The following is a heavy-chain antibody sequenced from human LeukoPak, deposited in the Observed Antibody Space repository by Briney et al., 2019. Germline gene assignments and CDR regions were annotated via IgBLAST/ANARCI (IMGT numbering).Heavy chain of an antibody. Sequence: ASVKVSCKVSGSTLNELSTQWVRQAPGKGPEWLGRVDPEDGESMYAEGFEGRLTMTEDTSTDTVYMELSSLSSEDTAVYYCAAGSGFGELLYWGQGTLVTVSS. V-gene: IGHV1-24*01. CDR3: AAGSGFGELLY. CDR1: GSTLNELS. CDR2: VDPEDGES. D-gene: IGHD3-10*01. J-gene: IGHJ4*02.